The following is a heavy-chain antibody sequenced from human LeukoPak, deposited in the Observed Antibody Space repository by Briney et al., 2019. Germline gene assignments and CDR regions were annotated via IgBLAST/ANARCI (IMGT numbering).Heavy chain of an antibody. CDR3: ATDAVAQGLYYYYYGMDV. D-gene: IGHD6-19*01. J-gene: IGHJ6*02. CDR1: GFSLTELS. V-gene: IGHV1-24*01. CDR2: FDPEDGET. Sequence: WASVKVSCKVSGFSLTELSMHWVRQAPGKGLEWMGGFDPEDGETIYAQKFQGRVTMTEDTSTDTAYMELSSLRSEDTAVYYCATDAVAQGLYYYYYGMDVWGQGTTVTVSS.